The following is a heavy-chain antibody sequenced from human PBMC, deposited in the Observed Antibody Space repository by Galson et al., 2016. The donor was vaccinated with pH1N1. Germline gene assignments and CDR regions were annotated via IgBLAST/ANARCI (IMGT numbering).Heavy chain of an antibody. J-gene: IGHJ3*02. CDR3: ARGEESYSSGWDAFHI. CDR1: GFIFSSYA. D-gene: IGHD6-19*01. CDR2: ISSNGGST. V-gene: IGHV3-64*01. Sequence: SLRLSCAASGFIFSSYAMHWVRQAPGKGLEYVSAISSNGGSTHYANSVKGRFTISRDNSKNTLYLQMGSLRAEDMALYYCARGEESYSSGWDAFHIWGQGTMVTVSS.